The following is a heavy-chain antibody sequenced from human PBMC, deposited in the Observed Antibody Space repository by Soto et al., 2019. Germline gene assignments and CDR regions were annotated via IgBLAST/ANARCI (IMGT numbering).Heavy chain of an antibody. D-gene: IGHD2-15*01. CDR2: IRSKGYNYAT. J-gene: IGHJ4*02. Sequence: GGSLRLSCAASGFNFGGSVIHWVRQASGKGLEWVGRIRSKGYNYATAYAASVEGRFTVSRDDSKNTAYLQMNSLKSEDTAVYYCSRLVVWGQGSLVTVSS. CDR1: GFNFGGSV. V-gene: IGHV3-73*01. CDR3: SRLVV.